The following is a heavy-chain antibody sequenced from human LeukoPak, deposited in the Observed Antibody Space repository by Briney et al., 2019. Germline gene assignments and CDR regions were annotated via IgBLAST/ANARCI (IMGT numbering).Heavy chain of an antibody. CDR2: IWYDGSNK. Sequence: GRSLRLSCAASGFTFSSYGMHWVRQAPGKGLEWVAVIWYDGSNKYYADSVKGRFTISRDNSKNTLYLQMNSLGAEDTAVYYCARGLVSGGEEYYFDYWGQGTLVTVSS. J-gene: IGHJ4*02. D-gene: IGHD3-10*01. CDR1: GFTFSSYG. V-gene: IGHV3-33*01. CDR3: ARGLVSGGEEYYFDY.